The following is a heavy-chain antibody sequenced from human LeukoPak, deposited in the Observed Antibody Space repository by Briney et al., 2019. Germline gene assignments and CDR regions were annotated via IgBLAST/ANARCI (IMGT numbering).Heavy chain of an antibody. CDR1: GGTFSSYA. V-gene: IGHV1-69*05. J-gene: IGHJ4*02. D-gene: IGHD3-10*01. Sequence: ASVKVSCKASGGTFSSYAISWVRQAPGQGLEWMGGIIPIFGTANYAQKFQGRVTITTDESTSTAYMELSSLRSEDTAVYYCARAPVGYYGSGSYHAHAFDIWGQGILVTVSS. CDR2: IIPIFGTA. CDR3: ARAPVGYYGSGSYHAHAFDI.